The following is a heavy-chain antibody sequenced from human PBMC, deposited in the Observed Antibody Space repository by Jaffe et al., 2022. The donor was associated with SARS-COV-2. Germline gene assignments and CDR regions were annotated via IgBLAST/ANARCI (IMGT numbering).Heavy chain of an antibody. V-gene: IGHV3-33*01. J-gene: IGHJ4*02. D-gene: IGHD2-15*01. CDR3: ARAPVVTPIDY. CDR2: IWYDGSNK. Sequence: QVQLVESGGGVVQPGRSLRLSCAASGFTFSSYGMHWVRQAPGKGLEWVAVIWYDGSNKYYADSVKGRFTISRDNSKNTLYLQMNSLRAEDTAVYYCARAPVVTPIDYWGQGTLVTVSS. CDR1: GFTFSSYG.